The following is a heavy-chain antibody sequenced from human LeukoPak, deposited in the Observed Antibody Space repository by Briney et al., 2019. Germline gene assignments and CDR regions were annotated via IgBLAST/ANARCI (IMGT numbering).Heavy chain of an antibody. CDR2: ISSNGGST. V-gene: IGHV3-64*01. Sequence: GGSLRLSCAASGFTFSSYAMHWVRQAPGKGLEYVSAISSNGGSTYYANSVKGRFTTSRDNSKNTLYLQMGSLRAEDMAVYYCARDWTLGYWGQGTLVTVSS. J-gene: IGHJ4*02. CDR3: ARDWTLGY. D-gene: IGHD3/OR15-3a*01. CDR1: GFTFSSYA.